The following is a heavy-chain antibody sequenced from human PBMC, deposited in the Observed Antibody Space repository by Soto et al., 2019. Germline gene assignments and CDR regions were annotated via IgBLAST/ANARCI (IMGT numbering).Heavy chain of an antibody. CDR2: IYYSGST. V-gene: IGHV4-59*01. J-gene: IGHJ4*02. D-gene: IGHD4-17*01. Sequence: SETLSLTCTVSGGSISSYYWSWIRQPPGKGLEWIRYIYYSGSTNYNPSLKSRVTISVDTSKNQFSLKLSSVTAADTAVYYCARVGLYGDYAPGSVDYWGQGTLVTVS. CDR3: ARVGLYGDYAPGSVDY. CDR1: GGSISSYY.